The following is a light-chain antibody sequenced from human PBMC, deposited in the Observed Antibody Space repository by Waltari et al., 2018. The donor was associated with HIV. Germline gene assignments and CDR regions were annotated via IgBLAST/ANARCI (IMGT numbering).Light chain of an antibody. CDR1: SSAVGGYNY. Sequence: QSALTQPPSASGSPGQSVTISCTGTSSAVGGYNYVSLYQQHPGKAPKYIIYVVIKRPWGVPDRFSGSKSGNTASLTVAGLQAEDEADYYCSSYAGSNGVCGGGTKLTVL. CDR2: VVI. J-gene: IGLJ3*02. V-gene: IGLV2-8*01. CDR3: SSYAGSNGV.